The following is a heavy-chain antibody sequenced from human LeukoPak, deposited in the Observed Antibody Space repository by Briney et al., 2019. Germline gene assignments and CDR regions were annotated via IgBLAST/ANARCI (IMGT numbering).Heavy chain of an antibody. Sequence: QSGGSLRLSCAASGFTFSSYSMNWVRQAPGKGLEWVSYISSSSSTIYYADSVKGRFTISRDNAKNSLYLQMNSLRAEDTAVYYCARDKGAPFGVVIWDYYYYYMDVWGKGTAVTVSS. CDR1: GFTFSSYS. CDR2: ISSSSSTI. D-gene: IGHD3-3*01. J-gene: IGHJ6*03. CDR3: ARDKGAPFGVVIWDYYYYYMDV. V-gene: IGHV3-48*01.